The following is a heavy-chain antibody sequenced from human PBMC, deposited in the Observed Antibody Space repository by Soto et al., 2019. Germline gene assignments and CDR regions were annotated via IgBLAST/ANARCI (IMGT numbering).Heavy chain of an antibody. D-gene: IGHD5-12*01. Sequence: ASVKVSCKASGYTFTSYDINWVRQATGQGLEWMGWMNPNSGNTGYAQKFQGRVTMTRNTSISTAYMELSSLRSEDTAVYYCARLRATPGYYYYYMAVWGKGTTVTVSS. CDR3: ARLRATPGYYYYYMAV. J-gene: IGHJ6*03. V-gene: IGHV1-8*01. CDR1: GYTFTSYD. CDR2: MNPNSGNT.